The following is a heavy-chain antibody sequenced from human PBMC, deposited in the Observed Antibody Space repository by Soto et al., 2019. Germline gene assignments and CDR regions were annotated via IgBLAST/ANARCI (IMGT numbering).Heavy chain of an antibody. J-gene: IGHJ5*02. CDR3: ARHNSQWPNWFDP. D-gene: IGHD1-1*01. V-gene: IGHV1-18*01. CDR2: ISAYNGNT. CDR1: GYTFTSYG. Sequence: ASVKVSCKASGYTFTSYGISWVRQAPGQGLEWMGWISAYNGNTDYAHKFRGRVTMTTDTSTNTAYMDLRSLRSGDTAVYYCARHNSQWPNWFDPWGQGTPVTVSS.